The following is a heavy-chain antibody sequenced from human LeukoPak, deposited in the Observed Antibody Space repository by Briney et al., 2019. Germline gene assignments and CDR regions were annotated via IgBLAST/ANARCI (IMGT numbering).Heavy chain of an antibody. J-gene: IGHJ4*02. CDR2: IYYSGST. V-gene: IGHV4-39*01. CDR1: GGSISSSGYY. CDR3: ARHPDYGDYPLDY. D-gene: IGHD4-17*01. Sequence: SETLSLTCTVSGGSISSSGYYWGWIRQPPGKGLEWIGSIYYSGSTYYNPSLKSRVTISVDTSKNQFSLKLSSVTAADTAVYYCARHPDYGDYPLDYWGQGTLVTVSS.